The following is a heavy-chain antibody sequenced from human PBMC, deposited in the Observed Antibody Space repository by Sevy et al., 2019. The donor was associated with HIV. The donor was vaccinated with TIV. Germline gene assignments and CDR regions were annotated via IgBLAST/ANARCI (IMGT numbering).Heavy chain of an antibody. CDR2: ISSSGSTI. CDR3: ARDKWGYCSGGSCSSPNY. V-gene: IGHV3-11*01. Sequence: GGSLRLSCAASGFTFSDYDMSWIRQAPGKGLEWVSYISSSGSTIYYADSVKGRFTISRDNAKNSLYLQMNSLRAEDTAVYYCARDKWGYCSGGSCSSPNYWGQGTLVTVSS. J-gene: IGHJ4*02. D-gene: IGHD2-15*01. CDR1: GFTFSDYD.